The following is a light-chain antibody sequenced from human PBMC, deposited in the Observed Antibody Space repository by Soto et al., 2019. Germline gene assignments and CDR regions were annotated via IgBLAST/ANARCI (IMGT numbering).Light chain of an antibody. CDR1: QSVSSSY. V-gene: IGKV3-20*01. Sequence: EIVLTQSPGTLSLSPGERATLSCRASQSVSSSYLAWYQQKPGQAPRLLIYGASSRATGIPDRFSGSGSGKDFTLTISRLEPEDFALYYCQQYGSSLLFTFGPGTKVDIK. J-gene: IGKJ3*01. CDR3: QQYGSSLLFT. CDR2: GAS.